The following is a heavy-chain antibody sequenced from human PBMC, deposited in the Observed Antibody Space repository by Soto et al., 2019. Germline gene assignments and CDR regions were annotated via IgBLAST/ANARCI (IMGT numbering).Heavy chain of an antibody. CDR1: GYRFTNYW. CDR2: IYPDDSDA. CDR3: ARLGYCPNNCPPEWYSFDY. Sequence: EVQLVQSGEEVKKPGESLKISCKGSGYRFTNYWIAWVRQMPGEGLEWMGIIYPDDSDARYSPSFQGHVTISADKSINTAYLQWGSLKASDTAMYFCARLGYCPNNCPPEWYSFDYWGQGALVTVSS. V-gene: IGHV5-51*01. J-gene: IGHJ4*02. D-gene: IGHD2-8*01.